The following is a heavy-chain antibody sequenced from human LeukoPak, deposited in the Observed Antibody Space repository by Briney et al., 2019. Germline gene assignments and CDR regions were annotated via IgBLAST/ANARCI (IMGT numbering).Heavy chain of an antibody. D-gene: IGHD2-15*01. Sequence: SETLSLTCAVSGGSISSSNWWSWVRQPPGKGLEWIGEIYHSGSTNYNPSLKSRVTISVDKSKNQFSLKLSSVTAADTAVYYCASSPPYCSGGSCYSGYWGQGTLVTVSS. CDR1: GGSISSSNW. CDR2: IYHSGST. J-gene: IGHJ4*02. V-gene: IGHV4-4*02. CDR3: ASSPPYCSGGSCYSGY.